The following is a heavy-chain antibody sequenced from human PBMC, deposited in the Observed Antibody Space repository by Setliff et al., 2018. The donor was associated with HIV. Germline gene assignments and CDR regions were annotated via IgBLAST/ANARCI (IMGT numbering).Heavy chain of an antibody. CDR2: VNPNSGDT. Sequence: GASVKVSCKSSGYTFSQYGISWVRQAPGQGLEWMGRVNPNSGDTNYAQKFQGRVTMTRHTSISTAYMELSRLTSDDTAVYYCAREGDVLSGYYVNWFDPWGQGTLVTVSS. J-gene: IGHJ5*02. CDR3: AREGDVLSGYYVNWFDP. CDR1: GYTFSQYG. V-gene: IGHV1-2*06. D-gene: IGHD3-3*01.